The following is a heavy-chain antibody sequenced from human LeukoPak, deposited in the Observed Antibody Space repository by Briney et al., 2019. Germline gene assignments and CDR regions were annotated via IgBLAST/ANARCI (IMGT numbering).Heavy chain of an antibody. Sequence: GGSLRLSCAASGFTFSSYSMNWVRQAPGKGLEWVSSISRSSSYIYYADSVKGRFTISRDNAKNSLYLQMNSLRAEDTAVYYCARGYSYGYNYYYYMDVWGTGTTVTVSS. CDR2: ISRSSSYI. J-gene: IGHJ6*03. CDR3: ARGYSYGYNYYYYMDV. V-gene: IGHV3-21*01. D-gene: IGHD5-18*01. CDR1: GFTFSSYS.